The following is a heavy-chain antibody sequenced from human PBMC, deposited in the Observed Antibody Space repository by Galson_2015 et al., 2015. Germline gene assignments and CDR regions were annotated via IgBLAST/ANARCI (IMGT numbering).Heavy chain of an antibody. CDR2: ISSDGSTI. CDR3: VRDVGVQMATLTLDY. D-gene: IGHD5-24*01. Sequence: SLRLSCAASGFMFSTYGMNWVRQAPGKGLEWVAYISSDGSTINYADSVKGRFTISRDNAKNSLYLQMSSLRDEDTAVFYCVRDVGVQMATLTLDYWGQGTLVTVSS. V-gene: IGHV3-48*02. J-gene: IGHJ4*02. CDR1: GFMFSTYG.